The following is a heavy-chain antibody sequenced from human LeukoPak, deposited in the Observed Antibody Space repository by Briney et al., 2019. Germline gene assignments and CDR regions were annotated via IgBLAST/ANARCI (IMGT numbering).Heavy chain of an antibody. CDR3: ARVYSGYDLGGY. D-gene: IGHD5-12*01. Sequence: PGRSLRLSCAASGFTFSSYALHWVRQAPGKGLEWVAVMSYDGSDKYYADSVKGRFTISRDNSKNTLYLQMNSLRAEDTAVYYCARVYSGYDLGGYWGQGTLVTVSS. CDR2: MSYDGSDK. J-gene: IGHJ4*02. V-gene: IGHV3-30*07. CDR1: GFTFSSYA.